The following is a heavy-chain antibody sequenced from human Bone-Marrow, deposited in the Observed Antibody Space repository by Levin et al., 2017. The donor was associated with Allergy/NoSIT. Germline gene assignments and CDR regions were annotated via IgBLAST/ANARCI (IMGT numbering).Heavy chain of an antibody. V-gene: IGHV3-23*01. Sequence: ETLSLTCAASGFTFSSYAMSWVRQAPGKGLEWVSAISGSGGSTYYADSVKGRFTISRDNSKNTLYLQMNSLRAEDTAVYYCANEYSSSSIQGPGRYWGQGTLVTVSS. CDR1: GFTFSSYA. J-gene: IGHJ4*02. D-gene: IGHD6-6*01. CDR3: ANEYSSSSIQGPGRY. CDR2: ISGSGGST.